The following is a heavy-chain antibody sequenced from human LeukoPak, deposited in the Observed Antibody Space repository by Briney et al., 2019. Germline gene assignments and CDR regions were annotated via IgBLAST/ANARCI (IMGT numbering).Heavy chain of an antibody. V-gene: IGHV4-39*07. CDR1: GGSISSSSYY. D-gene: IGHD6-13*01. Sequence: SETLSLTCTVSGGSISSSSYYWGWISQPPGKGLEWIGSIYYSGSTYYNPSLKSRVTISVDTSKNQFSLKLSSVTAADTAVYYCARVAAAGKGGYWFDPWGQGTLVTVSS. CDR3: ARVAAAGKGGYWFDP. CDR2: IYYSGST. J-gene: IGHJ5*02.